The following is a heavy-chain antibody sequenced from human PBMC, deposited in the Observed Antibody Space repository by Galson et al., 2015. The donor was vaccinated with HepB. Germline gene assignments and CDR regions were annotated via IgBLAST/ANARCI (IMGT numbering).Heavy chain of an antibody. CDR2: IYTSGST. CDR3: ARELIRLTTVTLDY. V-gene: IGHV4-61*02. D-gene: IGHD4-17*01. Sequence: TLSLTCTVSGGSISSGSYYWSWIRQPAGKGLEWIGRIYTSGSTNYNPSLKSRVTISVDTPKNQFSLKLSSVTAADTAVYYCARELIRLTTVTLDYWGQGTLVTVSS. CDR1: GGSISSGSYY. J-gene: IGHJ4*02.